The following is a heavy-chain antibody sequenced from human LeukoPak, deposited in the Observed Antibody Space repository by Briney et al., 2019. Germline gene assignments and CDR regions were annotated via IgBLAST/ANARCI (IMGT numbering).Heavy chain of an antibody. Sequence: PSETLSLTCTVSGGSISSGDYYWSWIRQPPGKGLGWIGYIYYSGSTYYNPSLKSRVTISVDTSKNQFSLKLSSVTAADTAVYYCARVEKWLWAFDIWGQGTMVTVSS. CDR3: ARVEKWLWAFDI. CDR1: GGSISSGDYY. J-gene: IGHJ3*02. D-gene: IGHD6-19*01. V-gene: IGHV4-30-4*01. CDR2: IYYSGST.